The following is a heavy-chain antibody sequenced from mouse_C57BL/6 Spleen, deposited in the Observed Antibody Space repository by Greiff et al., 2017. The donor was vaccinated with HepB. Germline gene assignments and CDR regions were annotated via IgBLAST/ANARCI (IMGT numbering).Heavy chain of an antibody. CDR3: TRGRGSSYRAMDY. Sequence: QVQLKQSGAELVRPGASVTLSCKASGYTFTDYEMHWVKQTPVHGLEWIGAIDPETGGTAYNQKFKGKAILTADKSSSTAYMELRSLTSEDSAVYYCTRGRGSSYRAMDYWGQGTSVTVSS. J-gene: IGHJ4*01. D-gene: IGHD1-1*01. V-gene: IGHV1-15*01. CDR2: IDPETGGT. CDR1: GYTFTDYE.